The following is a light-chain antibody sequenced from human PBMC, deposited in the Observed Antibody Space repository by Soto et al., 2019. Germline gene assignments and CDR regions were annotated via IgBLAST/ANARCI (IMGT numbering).Light chain of an antibody. V-gene: IGKV3-20*01. CDR3: QQSYTTPFT. Sequence: EIVLTQSPGTLSLSPGEGATLSCRASQSVVTSYLAWYQQKYGQSPRLLIYGALYRAPGIPDRFSGSGSATDFTLTISNLQPEDFATYFCQQSYTTPFTFGPGTKVDTK. J-gene: IGKJ3*01. CDR2: GAL. CDR1: QSVVTSY.